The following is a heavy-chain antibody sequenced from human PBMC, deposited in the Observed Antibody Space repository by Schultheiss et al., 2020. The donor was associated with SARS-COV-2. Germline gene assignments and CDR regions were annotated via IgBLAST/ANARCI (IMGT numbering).Heavy chain of an antibody. D-gene: IGHD3-10*01. V-gene: IGHV4-39*01. CDR2: IYYSGST. Sequence: SETLSLTCTVSGGSISSYYWSWIRQPPGKGLEWIGSIYYSGSTYYNPSLKSRVTISVDTSKNQFSLKLSSVTAADTAVYYCARHLGGYYYGSGSYYIHDYWGQGTLVTVSS. CDR3: ARHLGGYYYGSGSYYIHDY. J-gene: IGHJ4*02. CDR1: GGSISSYY.